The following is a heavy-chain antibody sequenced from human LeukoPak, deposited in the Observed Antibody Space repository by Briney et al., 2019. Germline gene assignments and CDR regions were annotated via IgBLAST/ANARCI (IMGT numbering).Heavy chain of an antibody. V-gene: IGHV3-7*01. CDR1: GFTFSSYW. CDR2: IKQDGSEK. CDR3: ARGYSSGWSTYFDY. Sequence: GGSLRLSCAASGFTFSSYWMSWVRQAPGKGLEWVANIKQDGSEKYYVDSVKGRFTISRDNAKNSLYLQMNSLRGEDTAVYYCARGYSSGWSTYFDYWGQGTLVTVSS. J-gene: IGHJ4*02. D-gene: IGHD6-19*01.